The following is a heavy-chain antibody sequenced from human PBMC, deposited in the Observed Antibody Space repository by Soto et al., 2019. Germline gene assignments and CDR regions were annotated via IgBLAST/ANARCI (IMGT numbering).Heavy chain of an antibody. J-gene: IGHJ6*02. V-gene: IGHV3-21*01. D-gene: IGHD7-27*01. CDR3: ARYQSAGDFYYGMDV. CDR1: GFTFSSYS. CDR2: ISSSSSYI. Sequence: PGGSLRLSCAASGFTFSSYSMNWVRQAPGKGLEWVSSISSSSSYIYYADSVKGRFTISRDNAKNSLYLQMNSLRAEDTAVYYCARYQSAGDFYYGMDVWGQGTTVTVS.